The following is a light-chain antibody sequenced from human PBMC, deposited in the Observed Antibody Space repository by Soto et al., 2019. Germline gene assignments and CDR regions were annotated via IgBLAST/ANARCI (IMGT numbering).Light chain of an antibody. CDR2: AVT. CDR3: SSYTSSTTLV. CDR1: SSDVGGYNY. J-gene: IGLJ1*01. V-gene: IGLV2-14*01. Sequence: QSVLTQPASVSGSPGQSITISCTVTSSDVGGYNYVSWYQQHPGKAPKLMIYAVTDRPSGVSSRFSGSKSGNTASLTISGIQADDEADYYCSSYTSSTTLVFGTGTKVTVL.